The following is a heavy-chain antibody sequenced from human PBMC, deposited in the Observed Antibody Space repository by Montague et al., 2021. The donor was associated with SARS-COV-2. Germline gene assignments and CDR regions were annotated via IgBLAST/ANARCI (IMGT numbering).Heavy chain of an antibody. CDR3: ARALMSIKMMVVIMTGASDWLDS. CDR2: INQSGST. Sequence: SETLSLTCAVYGGSFSGYDWTWIRQSPGKGLEWIGEINQSGSTKYKPSLKSRVTISVDTSKNQFSLRLTSVTAADTAAYYCARALMSIKMMVVIMTGASDWLDSWGQGTLVTVSP. J-gene: IGHJ5*01. D-gene: IGHD2-21*01. V-gene: IGHV4-34*01. CDR1: GGSFSGYD.